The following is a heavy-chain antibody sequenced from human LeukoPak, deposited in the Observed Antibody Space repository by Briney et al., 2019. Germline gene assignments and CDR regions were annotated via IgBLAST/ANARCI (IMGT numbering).Heavy chain of an antibody. CDR3: ARGLTFGYYYAY. J-gene: IGHJ4*02. CDR1: GGSFSGYY. CDR2: INHSGST. D-gene: IGHD3-22*01. Sequence: SETLSLTCAVYGGSFSGYYWSWIRQPPGKGLEWIGEINHSGSTNYNPSLKSRVTISVDTSKNQFSLKLSSVTAADTAVYYCARGLTFGYYYAYWGKGTLVTVSS. V-gene: IGHV4-34*01.